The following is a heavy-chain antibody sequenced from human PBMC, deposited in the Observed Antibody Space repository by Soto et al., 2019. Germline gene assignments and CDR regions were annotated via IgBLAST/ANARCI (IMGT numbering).Heavy chain of an antibody. CDR3: ARGPVAGSDF. CDR1: GYTFTSYG. D-gene: IGHD6-19*01. V-gene: IGHV1-18*01. J-gene: IGHJ4*02. CDR2: ISPYTGET. Sequence: QVHLVQSGPEVKKPAASVRVSCKASGYTFTSYGIVWVRQAPGQGLEWMGWISPYTGETRSAEKFQNRGTLTTDTSTNTAYMDLRSLTSDDTAVYFCARGPVAGSDFWGQGTLVTVSS.